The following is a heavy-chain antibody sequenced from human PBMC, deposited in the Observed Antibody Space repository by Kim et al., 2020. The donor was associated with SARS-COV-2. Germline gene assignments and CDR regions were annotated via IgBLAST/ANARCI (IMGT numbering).Heavy chain of an antibody. CDR2: INTNTGNP. V-gene: IGHV7-4-1*02. D-gene: IGHD3-10*01. J-gene: IGHJ6*02. Sequence: ASVKVSCKASGYTFTSYAMNWVRQAPGQGLEWMGWINTNTGNPTYAQGFTGRFVFSLDTSVSTAYLQISSLKAEDTAVYYCARVSRWFGENYYYYGMDVWGQGTTVTVSS. CDR3: ARVSRWFGENYYYYGMDV. CDR1: GYTFTSYA.